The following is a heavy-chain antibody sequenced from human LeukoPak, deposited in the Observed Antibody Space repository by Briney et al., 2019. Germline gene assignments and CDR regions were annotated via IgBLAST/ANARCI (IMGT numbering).Heavy chain of an antibody. D-gene: IGHD6-13*01. CDR2: IRSKANSYAT. CDR1: GFTFSGSA. V-gene: IGHV3-73*01. CDR3: TRGAAAGYTIYGMDV. J-gene: IGHJ6*04. Sequence: PGGSLRFSCAASGFTFSGSAMHWVRQASGKGLEWVGRIRSKANSYATAYAASVKGRFTISRDDSKNTAYLQMNSLKTEDTAVYYCTRGAAAGYTIYGMDVWGKGTTVTVSS.